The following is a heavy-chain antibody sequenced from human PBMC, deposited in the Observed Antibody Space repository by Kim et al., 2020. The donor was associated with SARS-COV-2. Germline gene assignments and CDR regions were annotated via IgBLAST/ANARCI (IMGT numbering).Heavy chain of an antibody. CDR2: ISYGGTKK. V-gene: IGHV3-30*01. Sequence: GGSLRLSCVASGFSIGNHAMHWVRQAPGKGLEWVGVISYGGTKKSYPDSVKGRFTISRDTYSNTLSLHMDSLRTEDTAVYYCARNGEGSGTELDHLGQGT. CDR1: GFSIGNHA. J-gene: IGHJ4*02. CDR3: ARNGEGSGTELDH. D-gene: IGHD3-10*01.